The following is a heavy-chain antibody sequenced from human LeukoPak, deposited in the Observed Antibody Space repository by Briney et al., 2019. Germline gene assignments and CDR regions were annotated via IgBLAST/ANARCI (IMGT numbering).Heavy chain of an antibody. CDR2: IYSGGST. Sequence: GGALRLSSAASGVTVSSNYMSCGRQAPRGGLECGSVIYSGGSTYYADSVKGRFTISRDNSKNTLYLKMNSLRAEDTAVYYCARVWFDYGDYAIPDYYSYMDVWGKGTTVTVPS. V-gene: IGHV3-53*01. CDR3: ARVWFDYGDYAIPDYYSYMDV. D-gene: IGHD4-17*01. CDR1: GVTVSSNY. J-gene: IGHJ6*03.